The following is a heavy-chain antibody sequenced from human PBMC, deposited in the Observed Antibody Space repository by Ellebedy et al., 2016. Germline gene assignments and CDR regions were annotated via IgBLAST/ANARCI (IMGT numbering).Heavy chain of an antibody. D-gene: IGHD1-26*01. Sequence: SETLSLTCTVSGGSISNYYWSWVRQPPGKGLEWIGYMHYSGSTNYNPTLKSRVSISVDTSKNQFSLRLSSVTAADTAVYYCARDGAKGGANGFDFWGQGTLVTVSS. J-gene: IGHJ4*02. CDR1: GGSISNYY. CDR3: ARDGAKGGANGFDF. CDR2: MHYSGST. V-gene: IGHV4-59*01.